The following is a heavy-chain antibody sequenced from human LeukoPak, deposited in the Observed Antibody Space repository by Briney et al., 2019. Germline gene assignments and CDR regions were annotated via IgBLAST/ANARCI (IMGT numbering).Heavy chain of an antibody. CDR1: GGSISSSDYY. V-gene: IGHV4-39*07. CDR2: IYYNGRT. D-gene: IGHD1-26*01. Sequence: PSETLSLTCTAPGGSISSSDYYWGWIRQPPGKGLEWIGNIYYNGRTYYNPSLKSRVTISVDTSKNQFSLKLSSVTAADTAVYYCARVDSGSYHFDLWGRGTLVTVSS. CDR3: ARVDSGSYHFDL. J-gene: IGHJ2*01.